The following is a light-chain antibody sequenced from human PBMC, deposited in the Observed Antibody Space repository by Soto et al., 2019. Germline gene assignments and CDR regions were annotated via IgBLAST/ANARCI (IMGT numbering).Light chain of an antibody. Sequence: EIVMAQSPATLSVSPGERATLSCRASQSVGTFFAWYQQKPGQAPRLLIYGASTRATGIPARFSGSGSGTEFTLTISSLQSEDFAVYYCQQYNNWPPWTFGQGTKVDIK. V-gene: IGKV3-15*01. J-gene: IGKJ1*01. CDR1: QSVGTF. CDR2: GAS. CDR3: QQYNNWPPWT.